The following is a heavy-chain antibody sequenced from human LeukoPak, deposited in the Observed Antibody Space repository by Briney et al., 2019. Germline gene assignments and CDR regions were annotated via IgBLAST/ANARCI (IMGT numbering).Heavy chain of an antibody. CDR3: GRKKGWGTSKITDAFDI. D-gene: IGHD2-8*02. Sequence: GASVTVSCKASGYTFTGYHMHWLRQAPGQGLEGMGWINPNSGGTNFAQKFQGRVTITRDTSISTAYMELSRLRSDDTAVYYFGRKKGWGTSKITDAFDIWGRETMVSVSS. V-gene: IGHV1-2*02. J-gene: IGHJ3*02. CDR1: GYTFTGYH. CDR2: INPNSGGT.